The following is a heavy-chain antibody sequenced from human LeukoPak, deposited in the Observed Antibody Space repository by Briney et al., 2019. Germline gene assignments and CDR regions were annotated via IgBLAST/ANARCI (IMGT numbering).Heavy chain of an antibody. V-gene: IGHV1-46*01. Sequence: GASVKVSCKASGYTFTSYYMHWVRQAPGQGLEWMGIINPSGGSTSYAQKFQGRVTMTRDTSTGTVYMELSSLRSEDTAVYYCAREKDKTKTAGRPRFDYWGQGTLVTVSS. J-gene: IGHJ4*02. CDR3: AREKDKTKTAGRPRFDY. D-gene: IGHD6-13*01. CDR1: GYTFTSYY. CDR2: INPSGGST.